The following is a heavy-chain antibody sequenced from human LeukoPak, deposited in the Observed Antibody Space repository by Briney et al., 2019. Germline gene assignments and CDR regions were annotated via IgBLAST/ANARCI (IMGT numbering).Heavy chain of an antibody. CDR2: INPNSGGT. CDR3: ARDLVIDGSGSYFDP. J-gene: IGHJ5*02. CDR1: GYTFTGYY. D-gene: IGHD3-10*01. V-gene: IGHV1-2*02. Sequence: ASVKVSCKASGYTFTGYYMHWVRQAPGQGLEWMGWINPNSGGTNYAQKFQGRVTMTRDTSISTAYMELSSLRSDDTAVYYCARDLVIDGSGSYFDPWGQGTLVTVSS.